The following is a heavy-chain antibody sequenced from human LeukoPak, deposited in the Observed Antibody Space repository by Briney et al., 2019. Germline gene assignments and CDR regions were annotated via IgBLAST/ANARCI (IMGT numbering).Heavy chain of an antibody. CDR1: GFCFISYG. CDR3: ATPAIS. J-gene: IGHJ4*02. V-gene: IGHV3-30*03. D-gene: IGHD2-15*01. Sequence: GGSLRLSCAASGFCFISYGMLWVRQAPGKGLEWVGVISDDGRRKDYADSVKGRFTISRDNSKNTLYLQMNSLRAEDTAVYYCATPAISWGQGTLVTVSS. CDR2: ISDDGRRK.